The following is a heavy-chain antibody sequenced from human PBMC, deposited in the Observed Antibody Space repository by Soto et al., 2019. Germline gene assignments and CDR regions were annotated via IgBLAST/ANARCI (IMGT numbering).Heavy chain of an antibody. CDR2: IYWDDDK. CDR3: AHSPKVGPGTRGFPWFDP. V-gene: IGHV2-5*02. D-gene: IGHD1-26*01. CDR1: GFSLSTSGVG. J-gene: IGHJ5*02. Sequence: QITLKESGPTLVKPTQTLTLTCTFSGFSLSTSGVGVGWIRQPPGKALEWLAFIYWDDDKRYSPSLKSRLTTTKNTSRNKVHLTMTNMNPGDTAKYYSAHSPKVGPGTRGFPWFDPWGQGTLVTVSS.